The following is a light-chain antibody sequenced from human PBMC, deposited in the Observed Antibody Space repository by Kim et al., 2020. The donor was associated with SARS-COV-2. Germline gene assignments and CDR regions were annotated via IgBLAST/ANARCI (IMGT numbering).Light chain of an antibody. Sequence: SVGDRVTITCRASQPISNYLNWYQQKPGKAPNLLFFAASSLHTGVPSRFSGSGSGTDFTLTISNLQLEDFATYYCQQSYSTPPVTFGQGTRLEIK. CDR3: QQSYSTPPVT. CDR1: QPISNY. J-gene: IGKJ5*01. CDR2: AAS. V-gene: IGKV1-39*01.